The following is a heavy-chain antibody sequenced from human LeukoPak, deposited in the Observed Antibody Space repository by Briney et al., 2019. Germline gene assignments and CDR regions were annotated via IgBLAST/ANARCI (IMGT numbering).Heavy chain of an antibody. CDR1: GFTFDDYA. D-gene: IGHD6-13*01. CDR2: VNWNSGSI. V-gene: IGHV3-9*01. CDR3: ARGLRAAAGTFGYYYHGMDV. Sequence: PGRSLRLSCAASGFTFDDYAMHWVRQAPGKGLEWVSGVNWNSGSIDYADSVKGRFTISRDSSKNTLYLQMNRLRAEDTAVYSCARGLRAAAGTFGYYYHGMDVWGPGTTVTVSS. J-gene: IGHJ6*02.